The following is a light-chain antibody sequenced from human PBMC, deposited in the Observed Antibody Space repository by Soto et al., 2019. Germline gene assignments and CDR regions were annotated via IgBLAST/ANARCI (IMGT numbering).Light chain of an antibody. V-gene: IGKV3-15*01. CDR1: QSVSSN. CDR3: QHYNNWPRT. J-gene: IGKJ1*01. CDR2: GAS. Sequence: EIVMTQSPATLSVSPGERATLSCRASQSVSSNLAWYQQKPGQAPRLLIYGASTRATGIPARFSGSGSGTEFTLTISSLQSEYFAVYYCQHYNNWPRTFGQGNKVEIK.